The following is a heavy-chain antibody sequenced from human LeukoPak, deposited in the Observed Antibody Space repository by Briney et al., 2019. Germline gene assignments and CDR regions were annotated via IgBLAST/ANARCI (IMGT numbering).Heavy chain of an antibody. CDR2: IYHSGST. D-gene: IGHD1-26*01. Sequence: SETLSLTCTVSGDSISTSNSYWGWIRQPPGKGLEWIGSIYHSGSTYYNPSLKSRVTISVDTSKNQFSLKLSSVTAADTAVYYCARAIVGATTGTWFDPWGQGTLVTVSS. CDR1: GDSISTSNSY. V-gene: IGHV4-39*07. CDR3: ARAIVGATTGTWFDP. J-gene: IGHJ5*02.